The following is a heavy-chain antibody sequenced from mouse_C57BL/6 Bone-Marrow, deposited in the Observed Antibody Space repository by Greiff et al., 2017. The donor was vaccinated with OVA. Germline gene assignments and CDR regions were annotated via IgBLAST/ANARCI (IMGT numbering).Heavy chain of an antibody. D-gene: IGHD1-1*01. Sequence: EVHLVESGPGLVKPSQSLSLTCSVTGYSITSGYYWNWIRQFPGNKLEWMGYISYDGSNNYNPSLKNRISITRDTSKNQFFLKLNSVTTEDTATYYCARDRGYGSSYGAMDYWGQGTSVTVSS. J-gene: IGHJ4*01. CDR2: ISYDGSN. CDR1: GYSITSGYY. CDR3: ARDRGYGSSYGAMDY. V-gene: IGHV3-6*01.